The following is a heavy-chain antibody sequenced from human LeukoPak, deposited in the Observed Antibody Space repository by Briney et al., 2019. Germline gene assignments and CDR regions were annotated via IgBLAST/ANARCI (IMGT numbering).Heavy chain of an antibody. V-gene: IGHV4-31*03. D-gene: IGHD3-10*01. J-gene: IGHJ4*02. CDR2: TYFTGST. Sequence: DPSETLSLTCNVSRGSISSGGHYWSWIRQRPGKGLEWMGYTYFTGSTYYNPSLQSRLIISADTSMTQFSLRLRSVTAADTAVYYCARVSSHGSGSYSGYWGQGTLVTVSS. CDR1: RGSISSGGHY. CDR3: ARVSSHGSGSYSGY.